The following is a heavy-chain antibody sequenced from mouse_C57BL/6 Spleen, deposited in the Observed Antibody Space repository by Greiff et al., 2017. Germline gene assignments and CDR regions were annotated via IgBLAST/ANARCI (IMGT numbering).Heavy chain of an antibody. Sequence: EVQLQQSGAELVRPGASVKLSCTASGFNIKDYYMHWVKQRPEQGLEWIGRIDPEDGDTEYAPKFQGKATMTADTSSNTAYLQLSSLTSEDTAVYYCTVPLYYGSSYVYFDVWGTGTTVTVSS. CDR2: IDPEDGDT. CDR1: GFNIKDYY. CDR3: TVPLYYGSSYVYFDV. J-gene: IGHJ1*03. D-gene: IGHD1-1*01. V-gene: IGHV14-1*01.